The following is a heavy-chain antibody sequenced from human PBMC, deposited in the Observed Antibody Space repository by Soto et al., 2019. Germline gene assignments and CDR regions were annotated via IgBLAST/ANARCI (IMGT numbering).Heavy chain of an antibody. V-gene: IGHV2-26*01. J-gene: IGHJ4*02. Sequence: SGPTLVNPTETLTLTCTVSGFSLSNARMGVSWIRQPPGKALEWLAHIFSNDEKSYSTSLKSRLTISKDTSKSQVVLTMTNMDPVDTATYYCERIVTSGPYLYHFDYWGQGTLVTVYS. CDR3: ERIVTSGPYLYHFDY. CDR2: IFSNDEK. CDR1: GFSLSNARMG. D-gene: IGHD2-2*01.